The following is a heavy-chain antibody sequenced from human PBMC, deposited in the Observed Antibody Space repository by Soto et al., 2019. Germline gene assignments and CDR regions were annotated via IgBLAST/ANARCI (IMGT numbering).Heavy chain of an antibody. D-gene: IGHD6-19*01. J-gene: IGHJ5*02. Sequence: ASVKVSCKASGYTFTSNSIGWVRQAPGQGLEWMGWINVYNGNTKYAQQLQGRVTLTTDTSTSTAYMDLRSLRSDDTAVYYCARSPVAGIDNWFDPWGQGTLVTVSS. CDR2: INVYNGNT. V-gene: IGHV1-18*04. CDR1: GYTFTSNS. CDR3: ARSPVAGIDNWFDP.